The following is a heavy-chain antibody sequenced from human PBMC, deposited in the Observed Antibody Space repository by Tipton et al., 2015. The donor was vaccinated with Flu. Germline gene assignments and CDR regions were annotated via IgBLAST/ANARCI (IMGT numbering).Heavy chain of an antibody. Sequence: SLRLSCAASGFTVSSNYMSWVRQAPGKGLEWVSVIYSGGSTYYADSVKGRFTISRDNSKNTLYLQMNSLRAEDTAVYYCARDAGSGWRPFDYWGQGTLVTVSS. CDR3: ARDAGSGWRPFDY. J-gene: IGHJ4*02. V-gene: IGHV3-66*01. CDR2: IYSGGST. D-gene: IGHD6-19*01. CDR1: GFTVSSNY.